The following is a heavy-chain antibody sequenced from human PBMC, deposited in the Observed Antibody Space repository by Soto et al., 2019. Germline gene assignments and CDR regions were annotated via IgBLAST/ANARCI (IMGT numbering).Heavy chain of an antibody. V-gene: IGHV1-18*01. J-gene: IGHJ6*02. CDR1: GYTFTRSG. CDR3: AREGVAPYYYPGMDV. CDR2: ISTYNGDT. Sequence: QVQLVQSGAEVKKPGASVKVSCKASGYTFTRSGISWVRQAPGQGLEWMGWISTYNGDTNYAQTFQGRVTMTTDTSTSTAYMELRSLRPDDTAVYYCAREGVAPYYYPGMDVWGQGTPVTVSS.